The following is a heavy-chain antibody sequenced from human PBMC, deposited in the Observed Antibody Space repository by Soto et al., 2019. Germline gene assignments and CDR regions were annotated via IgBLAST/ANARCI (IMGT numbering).Heavy chain of an antibody. CDR3: AKDQAYEYDEVWGIYRTDF. CDR1: GVTIRSFG. CDR2: ISGSGGST. V-gene: IGHV3-23*01. J-gene: IGHJ4*02. Sequence: SLRVWSAASGVTIRSFGRRWVRQAPGKWMEWVSAISGSGGSTYYADSVKGRFNISRENSKNTLYLQMNSLRAEDTAVYYCAKDQAYEYDEVWGIYRTDFWAQGSVVTVPS. D-gene: IGHD3-16*02.